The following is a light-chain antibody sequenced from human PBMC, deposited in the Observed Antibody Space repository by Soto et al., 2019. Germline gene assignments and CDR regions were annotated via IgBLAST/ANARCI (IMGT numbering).Light chain of an antibody. V-gene: IGKV3-11*01. J-gene: IGKJ4*01. CDR2: DTS. CDR1: QSISGE. Sequence: ETVLTQSPAALSLSPGERATLSCRATQSISGEFAWYQQKPGQAPRLLIYDTSNSATGIPARFSGSGSGTDFPLTISSLEPEDVAVYYCQQRRNWPLTFGGGTKVEIK. CDR3: QQRRNWPLT.